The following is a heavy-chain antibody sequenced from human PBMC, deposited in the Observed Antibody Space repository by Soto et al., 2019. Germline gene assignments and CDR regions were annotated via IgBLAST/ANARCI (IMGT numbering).Heavy chain of an antibody. CDR3: AETYGSGRYYGMDV. Sequence: SETLSLTCAVYGGSFSGYYWSWIRQPPGKGLEWIGEINHSGSTNYNPSLKSRVTISVDTSKNQFSLKLSSVTAADTAVYYCAETYGSGRYYGMDVWGQGTTVTVSS. V-gene: IGHV4-34*01. J-gene: IGHJ6*02. CDR1: GGSFSGYY. CDR2: INHSGST. D-gene: IGHD3-10*01.